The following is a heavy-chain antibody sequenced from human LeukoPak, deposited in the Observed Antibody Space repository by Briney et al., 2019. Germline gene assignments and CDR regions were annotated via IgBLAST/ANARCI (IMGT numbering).Heavy chain of an antibody. V-gene: IGHV3-7*01. Sequence: GGSLRLSCAASGFTFSSYWMSWVRQAPGKGLEWVANIKQDGSEKYYVDSVKGRFNISRDNAKNSLYLQMNSLRAEDTAVYYCARGIKTYYYGSGNIRGAYYFDYWGQGTLVTVSS. CDR2: IKQDGSEK. J-gene: IGHJ4*02. CDR1: GFTFSSYW. CDR3: ARGIKTYYYGSGNIRGAYYFDY. D-gene: IGHD3-10*01.